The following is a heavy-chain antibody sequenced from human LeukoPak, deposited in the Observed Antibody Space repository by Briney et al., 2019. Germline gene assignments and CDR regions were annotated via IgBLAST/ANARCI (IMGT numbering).Heavy chain of an antibody. V-gene: IGHV1-69*04. CDR1: GGTFSSYA. CDR3: ARARYYYDSSGFKDP. CDR2: IIPILGIA. J-gene: IGHJ5*02. Sequence: GASVKVSCKASGGTFSSYAISWVRQAPGQGLEWMGRIIPILGIANYAQKFQGRVTITADKSTSTAYMELSSLRSEDTAVYYCARARYYYDSSGFKDPWSQGTLVTVSS. D-gene: IGHD3-22*01.